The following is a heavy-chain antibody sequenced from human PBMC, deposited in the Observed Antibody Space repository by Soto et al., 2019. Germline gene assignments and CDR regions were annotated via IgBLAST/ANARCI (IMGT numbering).Heavy chain of an antibody. CDR3: ARDTAAGTGWFDP. CDR2: IYYSGNT. CDR1: GGSISSYY. D-gene: IGHD6-13*01. Sequence: SETLSLTCTVSGGSISSYYWSWIRQPPGKGLEWIGYIYYSGNTNYNPSLKSRVTISVDTSKNQFSLKLSSVTAADTAVYYCARDTAAGTGWFDPWGQGTLVTVSS. V-gene: IGHV4-59*01. J-gene: IGHJ5*02.